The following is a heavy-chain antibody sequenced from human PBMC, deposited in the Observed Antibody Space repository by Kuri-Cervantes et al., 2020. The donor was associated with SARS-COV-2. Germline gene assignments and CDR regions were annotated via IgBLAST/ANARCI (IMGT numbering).Heavy chain of an antibody. CDR3: AMSLYLHGSGYYYDAFDI. CDR1: GYSFTSYW. Sequence: KVSCKGSGYSFTSYWIGWVRQMPGKGLEWMGIIYPGDSDTRYSPSFQGQVTISVDKSISTAYLQWSSLKASDTAMYYCAMSLYLHGSGYYYDAFDIWGQGTMVTVSS. CDR2: IYPGDSDT. V-gene: IGHV5-51*01. D-gene: IGHD3-22*01. J-gene: IGHJ3*02.